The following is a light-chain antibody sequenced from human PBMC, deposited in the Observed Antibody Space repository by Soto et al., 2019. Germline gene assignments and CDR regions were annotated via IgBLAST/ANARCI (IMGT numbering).Light chain of an antibody. J-gene: IGKJ1*01. CDR2: GAS. CDR3: QQYNNWPRT. V-gene: IGKV3-15*01. CDR1: QTVNKN. Sequence: DRVMTQSPATLSVSPGERVTLSCRASQTVNKNLAWYQQKPGQAPRLLIYGASTRATGIPARFSGSGSGTSFTLTISGLQSDDFATYYCQQYNNWPRTFGQGTKVEIK.